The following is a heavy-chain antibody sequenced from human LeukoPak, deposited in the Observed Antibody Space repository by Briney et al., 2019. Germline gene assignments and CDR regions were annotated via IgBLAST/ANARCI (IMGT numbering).Heavy chain of an antibody. V-gene: IGHV4-59*12. CDR3: ARDGSDPVWWLSAPH. CDR1: GGSISSYY. J-gene: IGHJ4*02. D-gene: IGHD5-12*01. CDR2: IYYSGST. Sequence: SETLSLTCTVSGGSISSYYWSWIRQPPGKGLEWIGYIYYSGSTNYNPSLKSRVTISVDTSKNQFSLKLSSVTAADTAVYYCARDGSDPVWWLSAPHWGQGTLVTVSS.